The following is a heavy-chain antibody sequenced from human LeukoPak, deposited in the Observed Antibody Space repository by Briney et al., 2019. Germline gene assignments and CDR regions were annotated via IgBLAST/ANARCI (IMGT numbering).Heavy chain of an antibody. Sequence: PGWSLRLSCAASGFTFSDYYISWIRQAPGKGLEWVSYISSSGSTIYYADSVKGRFTISRDNAKNSLYLQMNSLRAEDTAVYYCARAPLAMVNPVDYWGQGTLVTVSS. CDR1: GFTFSDYY. V-gene: IGHV3-11*01. CDR2: ISSSGSTI. J-gene: IGHJ4*02. CDR3: ARAPLAMVNPVDY. D-gene: IGHD5-18*01.